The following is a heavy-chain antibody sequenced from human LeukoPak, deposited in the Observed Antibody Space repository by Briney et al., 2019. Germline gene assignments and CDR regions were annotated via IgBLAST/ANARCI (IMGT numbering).Heavy chain of an antibody. D-gene: IGHD3-22*01. CDR1: GGSISSSNW. V-gene: IGHV4-4*02. J-gene: IGHJ4*02. CDR2: IYHSGST. CDR3: ARASIMSYYDSSGPITLGGYHFDY. Sequence: SGTLSLTCAVSGGSISSSNWWSWVRQPPGKGLEWIGEIYHSGSTNYNPSLKSRVTISVDKSKNQFSLKLSSVTAADTAVYYCARASIMSYYDSSGPITLGGYHFDYWGQGTLVTVSS.